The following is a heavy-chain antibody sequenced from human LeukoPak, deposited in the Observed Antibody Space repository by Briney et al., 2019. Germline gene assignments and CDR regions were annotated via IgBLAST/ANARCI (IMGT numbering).Heavy chain of an antibody. J-gene: IGHJ4*02. CDR2: ISSSSSYI. CDR3: ARELPSADY. V-gene: IGHV3-21*01. CDR1: GFTFSSYG. D-gene: IGHD1-26*01. Sequence: GGSLRLSCAASGFTFSSYGMSWVRQAPGKGLEWVSSISSSSSYIYYADSVKGRFTISRDNAKNSLYLQMNSLRAEDTAVYYCARELPSADYWGQGTLVTVSS.